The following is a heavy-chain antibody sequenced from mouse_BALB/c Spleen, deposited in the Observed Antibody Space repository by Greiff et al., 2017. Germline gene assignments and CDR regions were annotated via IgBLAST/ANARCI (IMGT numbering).Heavy chain of an antibody. J-gene: IGHJ1*01. Sequence: EVQLQQSGPELGKPGASVKISCKASGYSFTGYNMYWVKQSHRKSLEWIGYIDPYNGGTSYNQKSKGKATLTVDKSSSTAYMHLNSLTSEDSAIYYCARYRINRYYGSSGGYFDVWGAGTTVTVAA. D-gene: IGHD1-1*01. CDR3: ARYRINRYYGSSGGYFDV. V-gene: IGHV1S135*01. CDR2: IDPYNGGT. CDR1: GYSFTGYN.